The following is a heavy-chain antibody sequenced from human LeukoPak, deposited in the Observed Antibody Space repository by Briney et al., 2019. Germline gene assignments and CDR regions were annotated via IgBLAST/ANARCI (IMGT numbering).Heavy chain of an antibody. CDR3: ARGDPYSSSWYWFDP. CDR2: IIPIFGTA. J-gene: IGHJ5*02. V-gene: IGHV1-69*13. D-gene: IGHD6-13*01. Sequence: SVKVSCKASGGTFSSYAISWVRQAPGQGLEWMGGIIPIFGTANYAQKFQGRVTITADESTSTAYMELSSLRSEDTAVYYCARGDPYSSSWYWFDPWGQGTLVTVSS. CDR1: GGTFSSYA.